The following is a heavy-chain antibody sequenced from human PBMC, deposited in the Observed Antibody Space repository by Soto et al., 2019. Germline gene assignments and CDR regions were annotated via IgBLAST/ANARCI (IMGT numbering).Heavy chain of an antibody. CDR3: AKDLVYCSGGSCFNTEGTILPNSDYYYYGMDV. V-gene: IGHV3-30*18. CDR1: GFTFSSYG. J-gene: IGHJ6*02. Sequence: GGSLRLSCAASGFTFSSYGMHWVRQAPGKGLEWVAVISYDGSNKYYADSVKGRFTISRDNSKNTLYLQMNSLRAEDTAVYYCAKDLVYCSGGSCFNTEGTILPNSDYYYYGMDVWGQGTTVTVSS. D-gene: IGHD2-15*01. CDR2: ISYDGSNK.